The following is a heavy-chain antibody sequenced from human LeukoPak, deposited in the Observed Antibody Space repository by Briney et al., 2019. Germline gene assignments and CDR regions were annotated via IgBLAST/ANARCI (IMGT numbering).Heavy chain of an antibody. J-gene: IGHJ4*02. V-gene: IGHV3-33*01. CDR3: ARLGSGWAIDY. D-gene: IGHD6-19*01. CDR1: GFTFSSYG. Sequence: GGSLRLSCAASGFTFSSYGILWVRQAPGKGLEWVAVIWYDGSNKYYADSVKGRFPISRDKSKNTVYLQMNSLRADDLAVYYCARLGSGWAIDYWGRGTLVTVPS. CDR2: IWYDGSNK.